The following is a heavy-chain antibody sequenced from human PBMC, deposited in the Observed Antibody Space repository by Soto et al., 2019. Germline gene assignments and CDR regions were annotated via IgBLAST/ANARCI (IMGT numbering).Heavy chain of an antibody. V-gene: IGHV3-30*03. CDR3: ATYYYDSSGSSYYFDY. CDR2: ISYDGSNK. Sequence: GGSLRLSCAASGSTFSSYGMHWVRQAPGKGLEWVAVISYDGSNKYYADSVKGRFTISRDNSKNTLYLQMNSLRAEDTAVYYCATYYYDSSGSSYYFDYWRQGTLVTVSS. CDR1: GSTFSSYG. D-gene: IGHD3-22*01. J-gene: IGHJ4*02.